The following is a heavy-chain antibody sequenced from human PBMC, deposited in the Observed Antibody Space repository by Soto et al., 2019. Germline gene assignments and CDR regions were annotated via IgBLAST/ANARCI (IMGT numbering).Heavy chain of an antibody. V-gene: IGHV4-34*01. CDR2: INHSGST. Sequence: SETLSLTCAVYGGSFSGYYWSWIRQPPGKGLEWIGEINHSGSTNYNPSLKSRVTISVDTSKNQFSLKLSSVTAADTAVYYCARGRRIAAAASTVDIWGQGTMVTVS. D-gene: IGHD6-13*01. CDR3: ARGRRIAAAASTVDI. CDR1: GGSFSGYY. J-gene: IGHJ3*02.